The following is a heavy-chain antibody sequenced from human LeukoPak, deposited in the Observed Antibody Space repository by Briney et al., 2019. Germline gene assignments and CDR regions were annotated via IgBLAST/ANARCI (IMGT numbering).Heavy chain of an antibody. CDR1: GFPFSSYE. CDR2: ISSGGSPI. V-gene: IGHV3-48*03. Sequence: GGSLRLSCAASGFPFSSYEMNWVRQAPGKGLEWVSYISSGGSPIYYADSVKGRFTISRDNAKKSLYLQMNSLRAEDTAVYYCARRGYYYGSGMDVWGQGTTVTVSS. D-gene: IGHD3-10*01. J-gene: IGHJ6*02. CDR3: ARRGYYYGSGMDV.